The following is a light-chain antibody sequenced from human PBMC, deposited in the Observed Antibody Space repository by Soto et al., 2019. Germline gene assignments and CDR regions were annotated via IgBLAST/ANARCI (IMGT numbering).Light chain of an antibody. J-gene: IGKJ1*01. CDR1: QYINTR. V-gene: IGKV3D-11*03. Sequence: EILLTQSPATLSSVPGDRVTHSCRASQYINTRLAWYQHRPRQAPRLLICQTSIRAAGIPARFSASGTGTDFTLTIRLLQPEVFGVYDCHQRQSWPRTFGQGTKGDIK. CDR2: QTS. CDR3: HQRQSWPRT.